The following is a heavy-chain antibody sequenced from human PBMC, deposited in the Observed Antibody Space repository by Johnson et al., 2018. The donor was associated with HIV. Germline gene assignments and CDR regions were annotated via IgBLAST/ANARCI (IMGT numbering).Heavy chain of an antibody. V-gene: IGHV3-30*04. D-gene: IGHD3-3*01. J-gene: IGHJ3*02. CDR2: ISYDGSNK. Sequence: QMQLVESGGGVVRPGGSLRLSCAASGFTFSSYAMHWVRQAPGKGLEWVAVISYDGSNKYYADSVKGRFTISRDNSKNTLYLQMNSLRAEDTAVYYCARGSYDFWSGYYTGHDAFDIWGQGTMVTVSS. CDR1: GFTFSSYA. CDR3: ARGSYDFWSGYYTGHDAFDI.